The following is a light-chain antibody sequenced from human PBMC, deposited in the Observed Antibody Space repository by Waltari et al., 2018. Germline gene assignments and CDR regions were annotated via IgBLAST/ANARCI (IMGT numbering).Light chain of an antibody. CDR2: VAS. CDR1: QDISRW. Sequence: DIQMTQSPSSVSASVGDRVIITCRASQDISRWLAWYQQTPGKAPKFLIYVASTLQSGVPSRFSGTGSATEFTLTISSLQPEDFATYYCQHGNTFPLTFGGGTKVEIK. CDR3: QHGNTFPLT. J-gene: IGKJ4*01. V-gene: IGKV1-12*01.